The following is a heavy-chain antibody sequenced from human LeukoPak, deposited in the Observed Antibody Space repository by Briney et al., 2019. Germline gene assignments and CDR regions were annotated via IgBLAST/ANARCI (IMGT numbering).Heavy chain of an antibody. CDR1: GGSFSGYY. V-gene: IGHV4-34*01. D-gene: IGHD3-10*01. J-gene: IGHJ6*03. Sequence: KSSETLSLTCAVYGGSFSGYYWGWIRQPPGKGLEWIGEINHSGSTNYNPSLKSRVTISVDTSKNQFSLKLSSVTAADTAVYYCARGYYGYYYYMDVWGKGTTVTVSS. CDR3: ARGYYGYYYYMDV. CDR2: INHSGST.